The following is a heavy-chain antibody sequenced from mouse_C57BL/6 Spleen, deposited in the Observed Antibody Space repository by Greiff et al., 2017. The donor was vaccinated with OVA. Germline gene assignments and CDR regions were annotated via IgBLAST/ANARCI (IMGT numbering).Heavy chain of an antibody. Sequence: QVQLQQSGAELVRPGPSVKVSCKASGYAFTNYLIEWVKQRPGQGLEWIGVINPGSGGTNYNEKFKGKATLTADKSSSTAYMQLSSLTSDDSAGYFCARDGTLFDYWGQGTTLTVSS. D-gene: IGHD2-1*01. V-gene: IGHV1-54*01. CDR1: GYAFTNYL. CDR3: ARDGTLFDY. CDR2: INPGSGGT. J-gene: IGHJ2*01.